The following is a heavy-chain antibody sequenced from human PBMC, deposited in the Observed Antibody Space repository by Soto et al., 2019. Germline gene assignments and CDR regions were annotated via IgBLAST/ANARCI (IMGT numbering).Heavy chain of an antibody. CDR1: GYTFTTYG. J-gene: IGHJ3*02. V-gene: IGHV1-18*01. Sequence: QVQLVQSGPEVKKPGASVKVSCKASGYTFTTYGISWVRQAPGQGLEWMGWISAYNGNTNYAQKRQGRVTMTTDTSTSTAYMELRSLRSDDTAVYYCARDSGLVIITWTYDAFDIWGQGTLVTVSS. D-gene: IGHD3-9*01. CDR2: ISAYNGNT. CDR3: ARDSGLVIITWTYDAFDI.